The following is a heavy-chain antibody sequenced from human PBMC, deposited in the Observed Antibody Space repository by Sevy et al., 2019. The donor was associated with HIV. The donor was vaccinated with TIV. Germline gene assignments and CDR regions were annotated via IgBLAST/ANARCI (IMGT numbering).Heavy chain of an antibody. Sequence: GGSLRLSCVVSGFTFTTSGMHWVRQAPGKGLEWVAVISYHGRDKFYADSVKGRFTISRDNSENILYLHMNSLRIEDTAVYYCAKDSTGYNGMDVWGQGTMVTVSS. V-gene: IGHV3-30*18. J-gene: IGHJ6*02. CDR1: GFTFTTSG. D-gene: IGHD1-1*01. CDR3: AKDSTGYNGMDV. CDR2: ISYHGRDK.